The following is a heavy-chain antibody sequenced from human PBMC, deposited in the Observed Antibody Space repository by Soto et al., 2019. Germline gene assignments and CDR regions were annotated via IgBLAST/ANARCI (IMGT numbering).Heavy chain of an antibody. V-gene: IGHV1-24*01. Sequence: ASVKVSCKVSGCTLTELSVHWPRQSPRKGLEWMGGFDPEDPETTYAQKFQDRVTMTEDTSTDTAYMELSSLRSEDTAVYFCASLRAIPPFGALLTGGVFWFDPWG. CDR1: GCTLTELS. CDR2: FDPEDPET. CDR3: ASLRAIPPFGALLTGGVFWFDP. J-gene: IGHJ5*02. D-gene: IGHD3-10*01.